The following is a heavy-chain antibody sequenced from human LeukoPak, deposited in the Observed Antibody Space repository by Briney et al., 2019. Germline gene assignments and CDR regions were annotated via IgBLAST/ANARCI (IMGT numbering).Heavy chain of an antibody. V-gene: IGHV3-21*01. Sequence: GGSLRLSCAASGFTFSSYSMNWVRQAPGKGLEWVSSISSSSSYIYYADSVKGRFTISRDNAKNSLYLQMNSLRAEDTAVYYCARGSMTTIYYYYGMDVWGQGTTVTVSS. CDR3: ARGSMTTIYYYYGMDV. D-gene: IGHD5-24*01. J-gene: IGHJ6*02. CDR1: GFTFSSYS. CDR2: ISSSSSYI.